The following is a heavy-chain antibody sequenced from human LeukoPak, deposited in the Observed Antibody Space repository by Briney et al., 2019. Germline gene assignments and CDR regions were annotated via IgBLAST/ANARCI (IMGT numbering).Heavy chain of an antibody. V-gene: IGHV3-7*04. J-gene: IGHJ4*02. CDR1: GFTFSTYW. CDR2: IKQDGSEK. Sequence: GGSLRLSCAASGFTFSTYWMSWVRQAPGTGLEWVASIKQDGSEKSYVDSVKGRFTISRDNAKNSLYLQMNSLRAEDTAVYYCARGGYQLLWYWGQGTLVAVSS. D-gene: IGHD2-2*01. CDR3: ARGGYQLLWY.